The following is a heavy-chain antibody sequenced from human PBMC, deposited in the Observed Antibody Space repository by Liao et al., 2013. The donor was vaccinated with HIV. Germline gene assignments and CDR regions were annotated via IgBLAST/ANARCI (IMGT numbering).Heavy chain of an antibody. Sequence: QVELQESGPGLVKPSQTLSLSCTVSGDSISGGNYFLNWIRQPAGKGLEWLGRIYTSGNTDYNPSLKSRVTISVDTSKNQFSLKLSSVTAADTAVYYCARDRYGDYVDAFDIWGQGTMVTVSS. J-gene: IGHJ3*02. CDR1: GDSISGGNYF. CDR2: IYTSGNT. D-gene: IGHD4-17*01. V-gene: IGHV4-61*02. CDR3: ARDRYGDYVDAFDI.